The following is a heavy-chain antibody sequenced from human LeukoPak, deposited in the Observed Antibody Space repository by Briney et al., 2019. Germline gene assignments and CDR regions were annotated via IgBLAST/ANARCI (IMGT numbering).Heavy chain of an antibody. CDR2: IYYSGST. Sequence: SETLSLTCTVSGGSISSYYGSWIRQPPGKGLEWIGYIYYSGSTNYNPSLKSQVTISVDTSKNQFSLKLSSVTAADTAVYYCARDRCTDGSCYSDYWGQGTLVTVSS. CDR3: ARDRCTDGSCYSDY. J-gene: IGHJ4*02. D-gene: IGHD2-15*01. CDR1: GGSISSYY. V-gene: IGHV4-59*12.